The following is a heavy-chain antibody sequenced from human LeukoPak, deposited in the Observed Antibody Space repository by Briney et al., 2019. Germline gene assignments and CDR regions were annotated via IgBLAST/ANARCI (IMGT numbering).Heavy chain of an antibody. CDR3: VRKISSYWFFDY. CDR1: GGSISSYY. J-gene: IGHJ4*02. D-gene: IGHD6-13*01. V-gene: IGHV4-59*01. Sequence: SQTLSLTCTVSGGSISSYYWSWIRQPPGKGLEWIGYIFYSGSTTYNPSLKSRVTISVDTSKNQFSLKLSSMTPADTAVYYCVRKISSYWFFDYWGQGTLVTVSS. CDR2: IFYSGST.